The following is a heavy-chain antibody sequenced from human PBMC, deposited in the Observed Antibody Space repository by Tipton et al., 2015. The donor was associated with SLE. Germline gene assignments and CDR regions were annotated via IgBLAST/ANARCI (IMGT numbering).Heavy chain of an antibody. Sequence: TLSLTCSVSGGSISRSLNFYWAWIRQPPGRGLEWIGSIYYSGNTYYNPSLKSRVTLSVDTSKSQFSLRLSSVIAADMAVYYCARLHGYSYGLNWFDPWGQGTLISVSS. CDR2: IYYSGNT. CDR3: ARLHGYSYGLNWFDP. V-gene: IGHV4-39*07. CDR1: GGSISRSLNFY. D-gene: IGHD5-18*01. J-gene: IGHJ5*02.